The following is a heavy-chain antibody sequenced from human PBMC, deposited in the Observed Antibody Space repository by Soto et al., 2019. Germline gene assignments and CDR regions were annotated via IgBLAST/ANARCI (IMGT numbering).Heavy chain of an antibody. CDR1: GGTFSSYT. V-gene: IGHV1-69*02. CDR2: IIPILGIA. Sequence: SVKVSCKASGGTFSSYTISWVRQAPGQGLEWMGRIIPILGIANYAQKFQGRVTITADKSTSTAYMELSSLRSEDTAVYYCARAHPPAPPEDYYGMDVWGQGTTVTVS. J-gene: IGHJ6*02. CDR3: ARAHPPAPPEDYYGMDV.